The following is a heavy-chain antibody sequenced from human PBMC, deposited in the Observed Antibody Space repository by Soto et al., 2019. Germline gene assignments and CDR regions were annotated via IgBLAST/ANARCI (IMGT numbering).Heavy chain of an antibody. CDR3: ARGAYHAYYTAV. CDR1: GFTFSNYW. V-gene: IGHV3-74*01. J-gene: IGHJ6*03. CDR2: IKFDGSTT. Sequence: EVQLVESGGGLVQPGGSLRLSCAASGFTFSNYWMHWVRQGPGKGLVWVSRIKFDGSTTTYADSVKGRFTISRDNAENTVSLQMSRLGAEDTAVYYCARGAYHAYYTAVWGKGTTVSVSS. D-gene: IGHD3-16*01.